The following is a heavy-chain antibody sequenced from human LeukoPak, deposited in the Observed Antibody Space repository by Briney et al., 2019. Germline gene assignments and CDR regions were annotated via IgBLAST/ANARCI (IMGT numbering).Heavy chain of an antibody. V-gene: IGHV5-51*03. D-gene: IGHD5-24*01. CDR1: GYSFTNYW. CDR2: IYPGDSDT. J-gene: IGHJ4*02. Sequence: KPGESLKISCKGSGYSFTNYWIGWVRQMPGKGLEWMGIIYPGDSDTRYSPSFQGQVTISAEKSISTAYLQWSSLKASDTALYYWASRKKGRATAGFDYWGQGTLVTVSP. CDR3: ASRKKGRATAGFDY.